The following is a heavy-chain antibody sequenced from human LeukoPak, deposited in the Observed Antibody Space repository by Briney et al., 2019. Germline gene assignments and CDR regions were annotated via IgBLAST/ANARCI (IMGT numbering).Heavy chain of an antibody. CDR3: AREGGFRIAAAGTIDY. CDR1: GGSISSYY. V-gene: IGHV4-4*07. D-gene: IGHD6-13*01. CDR2: IYTSGST. J-gene: IGHJ4*02. Sequence: SETLSLTCTVSGGSISSYYWSWIRQPAGKGLEWIGRIYTSGSTNYNPSLKSRVTMSVDTSKNQFSLKLSSVTAAATAVYYCAREGGFRIAAAGTIDYWGQGTLVTVSS.